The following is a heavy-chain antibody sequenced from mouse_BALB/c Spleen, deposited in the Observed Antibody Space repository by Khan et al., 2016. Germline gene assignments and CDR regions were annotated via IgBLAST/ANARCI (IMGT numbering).Heavy chain of an antibody. CDR1: RFSLTSYG. J-gene: IGHJ2*01. V-gene: IGHV2-9*02. D-gene: IGHD1-3*01. Sequence: QVQLKESGPGLVAPSQSRSITCTVSRFSLTSYGVHWVRQPPGKGLEWLGVKGAGGSTNYNSALMSILSISKDNSRSQVFLKMISLQTEDTAMNYCARLEDIWGQGTTLTVSS. CDR2: KGAGGST. CDR3: ARLEDI.